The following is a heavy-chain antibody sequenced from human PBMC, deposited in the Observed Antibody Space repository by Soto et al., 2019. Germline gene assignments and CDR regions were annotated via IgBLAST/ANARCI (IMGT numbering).Heavy chain of an antibody. CDR3: AKRGVGYCSGGSCYSTDY. V-gene: IGHV3-23*01. CDR1: GFTFSSYA. Sequence: ESGGGLVQPGGSLRLSCAASGFTFSSYAMSWVRQAPGKGLEWVSAISGSGGSTYYADSVKGRFTISRDNSKNTLYLQMNSLRAEDTAVYYCAKRGVGYCSGGSCYSTDYWGQGTLVTVSS. J-gene: IGHJ4*02. D-gene: IGHD2-15*01. CDR2: ISGSGGST.